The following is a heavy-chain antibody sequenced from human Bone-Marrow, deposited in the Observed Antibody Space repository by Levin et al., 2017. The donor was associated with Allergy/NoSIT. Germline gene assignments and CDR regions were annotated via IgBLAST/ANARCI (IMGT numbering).Heavy chain of an antibody. CDR3: ASLMRGSSWDY. CDR1: GFTFSNYW. V-gene: IGHV3-7*01. D-gene: IGHD6-13*01. Sequence: PSETLSLTCAASGFTFSNYWMSWVRQAPGKGLQWVANIAHDGSEKYYVDSVKGRFTISRDNTKNSLYLQMDSLRVEATAVFYCASLMRGSSWDYWGQGTLVTVSS. CDR2: IAHDGSEK. J-gene: IGHJ4*02.